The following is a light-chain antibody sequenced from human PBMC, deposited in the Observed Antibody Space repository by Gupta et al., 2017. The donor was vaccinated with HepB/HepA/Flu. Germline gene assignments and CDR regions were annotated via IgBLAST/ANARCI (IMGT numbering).Light chain of an antibody. CDR3: QTWGSGNWV. CDR2: LNSDGSH. V-gene: IGLV4-69*01. J-gene: IGLJ3*02. CDR1: SGYSSYA. Sequence: QHVLTHSPSASASLGASVKLTCTLRSGYSSYAIAWHQQQPEKGPRYLMKLNSDGSHKKGDGIPARFSGSSSGAERYLIISSLQPEDEADYYCQTWGSGNWVFGGGTKLTVL.